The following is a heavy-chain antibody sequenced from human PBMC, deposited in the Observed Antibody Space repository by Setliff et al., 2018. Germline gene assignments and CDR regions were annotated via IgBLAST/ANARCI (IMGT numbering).Heavy chain of an antibody. Sequence: GGSLRLSCAASGFTFDDYAMHWVRQAPGKGLEWVSGISWNSGSIGYADSVKGRFTISRDNAKNTLYLQMNSLRAEDTAVYYCARLAGNYYGMDVWGQGTTVTVSS. CDR1: GFTFDDYA. CDR2: ISWNSGSI. CDR3: ARLAGNYYGMDV. D-gene: IGHD3-10*01. J-gene: IGHJ6*02. V-gene: IGHV3-9*01.